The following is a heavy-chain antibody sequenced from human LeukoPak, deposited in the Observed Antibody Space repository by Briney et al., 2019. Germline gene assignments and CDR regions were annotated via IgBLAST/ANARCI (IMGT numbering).Heavy chain of an antibody. CDR1: GFTFSSYG. CDR3: ARAGRADGDYHYFEY. J-gene: IGHJ4*02. CDR2: ISYDGSNK. V-gene: IGHV3-30*19. D-gene: IGHD4-17*01. Sequence: PGGSLRLSCAASGFTFSSYGMHWVRQAPGKGLEWVAAISYDGSNKCYADSVRGRLTISRDNSKNTLYLQMNSLRAEDTAVYYCARAGRADGDYHYFEYWGQGTLVTVSS.